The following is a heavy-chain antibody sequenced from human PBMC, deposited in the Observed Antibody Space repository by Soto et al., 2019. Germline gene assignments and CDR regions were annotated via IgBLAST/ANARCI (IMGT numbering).Heavy chain of an antibody. CDR2: IRNKANNYAT. CDR1: GFTFSDYY. D-gene: IGHD3-10*01. Sequence: EVQLVQSGGGLVQPGGSLRLSCAASGFTFSDYYMDWVRRAPGKGLEWVGRIRNKANNYATEYAASLKGRVTFSRDDSENSLYLQMNSLETEDTAVYWCTREKRYYNNLTSFDFDNWGQGTLVTVSS. CDR3: TREKRYYNNLTSFDFDN. V-gene: IGHV3-72*01. J-gene: IGHJ4*02.